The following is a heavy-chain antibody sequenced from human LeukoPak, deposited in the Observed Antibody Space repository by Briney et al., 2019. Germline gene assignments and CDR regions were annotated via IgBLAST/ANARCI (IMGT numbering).Heavy chain of an antibody. Sequence: ASVKVSCKVSGYTLTELSMHWVRQAPGKGLEWMGGFDPEDGETIYAQKFQGRVTMTTDTSTSTAYMELRSLRSDDTAVYYCARVRGSIAVADGYYFDYWGQGTLVTVSS. CDR1: GYTLTELS. J-gene: IGHJ4*02. V-gene: IGHV1-24*01. D-gene: IGHD6-19*01. CDR3: ARVRGSIAVADGYYFDY. CDR2: FDPEDGET.